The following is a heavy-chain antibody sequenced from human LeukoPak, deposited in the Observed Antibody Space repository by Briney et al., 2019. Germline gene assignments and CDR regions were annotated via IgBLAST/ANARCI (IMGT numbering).Heavy chain of an antibody. CDR2: INHSGST. CDR3: ARGGNYGSGSYSPH. D-gene: IGHD3-10*01. J-gene: IGHJ4*02. V-gene: IGHV4-34*01. CDR1: GGSFSGYY. Sequence: SETLSLTCAVYGGSFSGYYWSWIRQPPGKGLEWIGEINHSGSTNYNPSLKSRVTISVDTSKNQFSLKLSSVTAADTAVYYCARGGNYGSGSYSPHWGQGTLVTVSS.